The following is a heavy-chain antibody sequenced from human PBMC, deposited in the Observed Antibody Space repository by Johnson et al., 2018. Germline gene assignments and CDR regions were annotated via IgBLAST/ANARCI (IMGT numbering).Heavy chain of an antibody. J-gene: IGHJ4*02. CDR1: GFTFSTFA. V-gene: IGHV3-30-3*01. CDR3: ARAPVIVGGTFFDS. Sequence: VQLVESGGGVVQPGKSLRLSCAASGFTFSTFAMHWVRQAPGKGLEWVALISYDVTNKNYADSVQGRFTISRDNFQNTVYLEMNSLGSGDTAVYYCARAPVIVGGTFFDSWGQGTRVTVSS. CDR2: ISYDVTNK. D-gene: IGHD1-26*01.